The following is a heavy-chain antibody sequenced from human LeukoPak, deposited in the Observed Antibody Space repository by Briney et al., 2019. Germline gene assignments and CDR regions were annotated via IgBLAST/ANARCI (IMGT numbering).Heavy chain of an antibody. V-gene: IGHV1-69*04. J-gene: IGHJ4*02. CDR2: IIPILGIA. CDR3: ARDNGMVRGVPSCLVD. CDR1: GGTFSSYA. D-gene: IGHD3-10*01. Sequence: VKVSCKASGGTFSSYAISWVRQAPGQGLEWMGRIIPILGIANYAQKFQGRVTITADKSTSTAYMELSSLRSEDTAVYYCARDNGMVRGVPSCLVDWGQGTLVTVSS.